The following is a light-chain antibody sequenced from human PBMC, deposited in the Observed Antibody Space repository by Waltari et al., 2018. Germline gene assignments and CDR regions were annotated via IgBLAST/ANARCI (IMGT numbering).Light chain of an antibody. J-gene: IGKJ1*01. CDR1: QSVGRT. Sequence: VLTQSPGTLAFSSGERAIVSCRASQSVGRTLAWYQQKPGQAPRLLIYGASNRATGIPDRFIGSGFGTEFSLTISGLEPEDSAVYYCQHYLRLPVAFGQGTKVEIK. CDR2: GAS. CDR3: QHYLRLPVA. V-gene: IGKV3-20*01.